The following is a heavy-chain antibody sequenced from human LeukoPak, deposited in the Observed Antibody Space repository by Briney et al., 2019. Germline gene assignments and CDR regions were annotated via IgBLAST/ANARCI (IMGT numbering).Heavy chain of an antibody. V-gene: IGHV3-23*01. Sequence: PGGSLRLSCAASGFRFSDYYMSWIRQAPGKGLEWVSAISGSGGSTYYADSVKGRFTISRDNSRNTLYLQMNSLRAEDTAVYYCAKGNIVVVVAATTNFDCWGQGTLVTVSS. D-gene: IGHD2-15*01. CDR2: ISGSGGST. J-gene: IGHJ4*02. CDR3: AKGNIVVVVAATTNFDC. CDR1: GFRFSDYY.